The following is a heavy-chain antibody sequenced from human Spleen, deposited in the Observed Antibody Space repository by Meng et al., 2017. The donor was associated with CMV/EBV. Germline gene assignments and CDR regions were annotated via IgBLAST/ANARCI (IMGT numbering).Heavy chain of an antibody. V-gene: IGHV1-18*01. CDR1: GYTFTTHG. J-gene: IGHJ4*02. Sequence: ASVKVSCKAAGYTFTTHGISWVRQAPGQGREWMGWISAYNGNTNYAQKLQGRVTMTTDTSTSTAYMELRSLRSDDTAVYHCARAQSNYPTYYYDSSGFDYWGQGTLVTVSS. CDR2: ISAYNGNT. D-gene: IGHD3-22*01. CDR3: ARAQSNYPTYYYDSSGFDY.